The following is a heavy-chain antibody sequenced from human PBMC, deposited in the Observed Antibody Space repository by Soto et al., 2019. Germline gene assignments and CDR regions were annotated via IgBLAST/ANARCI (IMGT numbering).Heavy chain of an antibody. V-gene: IGHV3-30-3*01. CDR1: GFTYSTYT. Sequence: GGSLRLSCAASGFTYSTYTMHWVRQAPGKGLEWVAVISYDGNNKFYADSVKGRFTISRDSTKQTLYLQMNSLRAEDTAVYYCARATGADKEDYWGQGTLVTVSS. D-gene: IGHD3-10*01. J-gene: IGHJ4*02. CDR2: ISYDGNNK. CDR3: ARATGADKEDY.